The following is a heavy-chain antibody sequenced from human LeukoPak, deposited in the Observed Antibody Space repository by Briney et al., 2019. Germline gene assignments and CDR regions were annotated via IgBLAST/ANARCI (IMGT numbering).Heavy chain of an antibody. CDR3: ARGYSSGWVDC. CDR2: ISGSAHKI. D-gene: IGHD6-19*01. Sequence: GGSLRLSCVASGITFSNYAVSWVRQAPEKGLDWVSVISGSAHKIRYADSVKGRFTISRDNSKNTLYLQMNSLRAEDTAVYYCARGYSSGWVDCWGQGTLVTVSS. CDR1: GITFSNYA. V-gene: IGHV3-23*01. J-gene: IGHJ4*02.